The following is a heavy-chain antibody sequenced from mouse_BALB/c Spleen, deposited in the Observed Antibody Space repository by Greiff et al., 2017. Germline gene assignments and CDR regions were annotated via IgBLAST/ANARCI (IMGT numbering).Heavy chain of an antibody. CDR2: INSNGGST. Sequence: EVKLMESGGGLVQPGGSLKLSCAASGFTFSSYGMSWVRQTPDKRLELVATINSNGGSTYYPDSVKGRFTISRDNAKNTLYLQMSSLKSEDTAMYYRASITTVVYFDVWGAGTTVTVSS. CDR1: GFTFSSYG. CDR3: ASITTVVYFDV. D-gene: IGHD1-1*01. V-gene: IGHV5-6-3*01. J-gene: IGHJ1*01.